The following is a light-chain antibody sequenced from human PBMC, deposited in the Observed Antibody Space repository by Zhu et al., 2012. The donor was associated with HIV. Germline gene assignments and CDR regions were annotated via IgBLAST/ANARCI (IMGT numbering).Light chain of an antibody. CDR3: QQYYNMPRT. J-gene: IGKJ2*01. CDR1: QGISNS. V-gene: IGKV1-NL1*01. CDR2: AAS. Sequence: DIQMTQSPSSLSASVGDRVTITCRASQGISNSLAWYQQKPGKAPKLLLYAASTLEGGVPSRFSGSGSGTIYTLTISSLQPEDFATFYXQQYYNMPRTFGQGTKAGDQT.